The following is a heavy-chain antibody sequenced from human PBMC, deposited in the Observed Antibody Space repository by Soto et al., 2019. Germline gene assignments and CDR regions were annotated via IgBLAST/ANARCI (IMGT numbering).Heavy chain of an antibody. V-gene: IGHV4-31*03. CDR2: IYYSGST. CDR3: ARDNGGAFDY. D-gene: IGHD2-8*01. J-gene: IGHJ4*02. CDR1: GGSISSGGYY. Sequence: TSETLSLTCTVSGGSISSGGYYWSWIRQHPGKGLEWIGYIYYSGSTYYNPSLKSRVTISVDTSKNQFSLKLSSVTAADTAVYYCARDNGGAFDYWGQGTLVTVSS.